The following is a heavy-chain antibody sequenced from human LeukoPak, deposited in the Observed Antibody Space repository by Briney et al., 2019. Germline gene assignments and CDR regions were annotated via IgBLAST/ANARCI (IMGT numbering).Heavy chain of an antibody. CDR2: VAYDESSI. Sequence: PGGSLRLSCVASGFTFRSYGMHWVRQAPGKGLEWVAVVAYDESSIDYVDSVKGRFTISRDNSKNTVYLQMNSLRGEDSAVYYCAKGMTHTYYYYAMDVWGQGTTVTVS. J-gene: IGHJ6*02. CDR1: GFTFRSYG. V-gene: IGHV3-30*18. CDR3: AKGMTHTYYYYAMDV.